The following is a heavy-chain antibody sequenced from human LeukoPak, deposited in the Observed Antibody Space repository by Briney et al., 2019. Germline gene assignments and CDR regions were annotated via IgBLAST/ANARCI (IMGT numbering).Heavy chain of an antibody. CDR1: GFTFSDFA. CDR2: ISSSSSYI. V-gene: IGHV3-21*01. CDR3: ARDSIVPAAPTFYYYYMDV. D-gene: IGHD2-2*01. Sequence: GGSLRLSCAASGFTFSDFAMSWVRQAPGKGLEWVSSISSSSSYIYYADSVKGRFTISRDNAKNSLYLQMNSLRAEDTAVYYCARDSIVPAAPTFYYYYMDVWGKGTTVTVSS. J-gene: IGHJ6*03.